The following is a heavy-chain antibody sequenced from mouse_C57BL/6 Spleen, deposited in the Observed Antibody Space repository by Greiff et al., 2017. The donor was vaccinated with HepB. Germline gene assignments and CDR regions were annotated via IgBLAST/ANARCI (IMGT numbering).Heavy chain of an antibody. V-gene: IGHV1-74*01. Sequence: QVQLQQPGAELVKPGASVKMSCKASGYTFISYWMHWVKQRPGQGLEWIGRIHPSDSDTNYNQKFKGKATLTVDKSSSPACMQLSSLTSEDSSVYSCAMDGSSPWFAYWGQGTLVTVSA. CDR2: IHPSDSDT. D-gene: IGHD1-1*01. J-gene: IGHJ3*01. CDR3: AMDGSSPWFAY. CDR1: GYTFISYW.